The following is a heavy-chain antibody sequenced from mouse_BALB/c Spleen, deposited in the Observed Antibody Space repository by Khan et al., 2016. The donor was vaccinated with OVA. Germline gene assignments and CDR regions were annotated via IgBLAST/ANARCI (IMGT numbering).Heavy chain of an antibody. Sequence: QVQLKQSGPELVRPGVSVKMSCKGTGYTFTDYAMYWVKQSHAKSLEWIGLISTYSGNTNYNQKFKDKATMTVDKSSSTAYMELARLTSEDSAIDYCARPAYDGYYDYWGQGTTLTVAS. CDR2: ISTYSGNT. D-gene: IGHD2-3*01. V-gene: IGHV1S137*01. CDR1: GYTFTDYA. J-gene: IGHJ2*01. CDR3: ARPAYDGYYDY.